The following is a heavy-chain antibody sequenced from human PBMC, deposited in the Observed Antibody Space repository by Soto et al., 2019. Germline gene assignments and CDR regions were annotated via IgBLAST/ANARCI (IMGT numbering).Heavy chain of an antibody. CDR2: ISYDGSNK. CDR1: GFTFSSYA. Sequence: QVQLVESGGGVVQPGRSLRLSCAASGFTFSSYAMHWVRQAPGKGLEWVAVISYDGSNKYYADSVKGRFTISRDNSTNTLYLQMNSLRAEDTSVYDCARASGDFWLFDIWGQGTMVTVSS. D-gene: IGHD3-3*01. J-gene: IGHJ3*02. CDR3: ARASGDFWLFDI. V-gene: IGHV3-30-3*01.